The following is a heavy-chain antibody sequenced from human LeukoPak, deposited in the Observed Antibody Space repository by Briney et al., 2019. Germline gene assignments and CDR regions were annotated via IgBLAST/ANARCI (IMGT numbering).Heavy chain of an antibody. D-gene: IGHD5-12*01. Sequence: ASVKVSCKASGGTFSSYAISWVRQAPGQGLEWMGGIIPIFGTANYAQKFQGRVTITADESTSTAYMELRSLRSDDTAVYYCARPREPWGGYDWGDFDYWGQGTLVTVSS. V-gene: IGHV1-69*13. J-gene: IGHJ4*02. CDR1: GGTFSSYA. CDR2: IIPIFGTA. CDR3: ARPREPWGGYDWGDFDY.